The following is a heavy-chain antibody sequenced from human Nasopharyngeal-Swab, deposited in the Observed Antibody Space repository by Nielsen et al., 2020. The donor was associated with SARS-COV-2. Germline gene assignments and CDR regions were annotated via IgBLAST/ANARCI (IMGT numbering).Heavy chain of an antibody. V-gene: IGHV3-33*01. CDR2: IWYDGSKK. J-gene: IGHJ4*02. Sequence: WIRQPPGKGLEWVAVIWYDGSKKYYGDSGKGRFTISRDNSKNTMYLQMNSLRAEDTVVYYCARDRGTNEVDYWGQGTLVTVSS. CDR3: ARDRGTNEVDY. D-gene: IGHD3-10*01.